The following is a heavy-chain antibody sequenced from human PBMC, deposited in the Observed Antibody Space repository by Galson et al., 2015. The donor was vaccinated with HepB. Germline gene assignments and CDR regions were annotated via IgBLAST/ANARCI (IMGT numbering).Heavy chain of an antibody. CDR2: ISYDGSNK. V-gene: IGHV3-30*04. CDR1: GFTFSSYA. D-gene: IGHD2/OR15-2a*01. J-gene: IGHJ4*02. Sequence: SLRLSCAASGFTFSSYAMHWVRQAPGKGLEWVAVISYDGSNKYYADSVKGRFTISRDNSKNTLYLQMNSLRAEDTAVYYCARRGTSQRPDFLDYWGQGTLVTVSS. CDR3: ARRGTSQRPDFLDY.